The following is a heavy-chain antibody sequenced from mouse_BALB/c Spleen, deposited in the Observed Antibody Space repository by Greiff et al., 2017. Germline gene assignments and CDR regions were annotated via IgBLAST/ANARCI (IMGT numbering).Heavy chain of an antibody. CDR2: ISTYYGDA. D-gene: IGHD2-4*01. CDR1: GYTFTDYA. J-gene: IGHJ4*01. V-gene: IGHV1S137*01. CDR3: ARDDYDGMDY. Sequence: QVQLKESGAELVRPGVSVKISCKGSGYTFTDYAMHWVKQSHAKSLEWIGVISTYYGDASYNQKFKGKATMTVDKSSSTAYMELARLTSEDSAIYYCARDDYDGMDYWGQGTSVTVSS.